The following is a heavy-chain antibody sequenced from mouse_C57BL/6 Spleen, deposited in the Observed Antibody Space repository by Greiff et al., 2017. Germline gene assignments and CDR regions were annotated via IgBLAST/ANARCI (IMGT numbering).Heavy chain of an antibody. Sequence: VQLQQPGAELVMPGASVKLSCKASGYTFTSYWMHWVKQRPGQGLEWIGEIDPSDSYTNYNQKLKGKSTLTVDKSSSTAYMQLSSLTSEDSAVYYCARGEFSEAMDYWGQGTSVTVSS. CDR1: GYTFTSYW. CDR2: IDPSDSYT. CDR3: ARGEFSEAMDY. V-gene: IGHV1-69*01. J-gene: IGHJ4*01.